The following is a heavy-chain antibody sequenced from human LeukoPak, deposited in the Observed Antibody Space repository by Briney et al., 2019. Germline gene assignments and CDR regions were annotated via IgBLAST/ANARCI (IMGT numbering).Heavy chain of an antibody. Sequence: ASVKVSCKASGYTFTGYYMHWVRQAPGQGLDWMVWINPNSGGTNYAQKFQGRVTMTRETSISTAYMELSRLRSDDTAVYYCARVSSKSTSLHPWGQGTLVTVSS. D-gene: IGHD2-2*01. CDR3: ARVSSKSTSLHP. CDR2: INPNSGGT. CDR1: GYTFTGYY. J-gene: IGHJ5*02. V-gene: IGHV1-2*02.